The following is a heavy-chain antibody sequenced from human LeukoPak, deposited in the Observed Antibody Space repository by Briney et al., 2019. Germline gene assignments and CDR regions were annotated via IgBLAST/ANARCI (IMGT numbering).Heavy chain of an antibody. Sequence: PSETLSLTCTVYGESFSGYYWSWIRQPPGKGLEWIGEINHSGSTNYNPSLKSRVIISLDTSENQFSLKLSSMTAADTAVYYCASTERCSTTCPLDYWGQGILVTVSS. CDR1: GESFSGYY. CDR2: INHSGST. V-gene: IGHV4-34*01. CDR3: ASTERCSTTCPLDY. J-gene: IGHJ4*02. D-gene: IGHD2-2*01.